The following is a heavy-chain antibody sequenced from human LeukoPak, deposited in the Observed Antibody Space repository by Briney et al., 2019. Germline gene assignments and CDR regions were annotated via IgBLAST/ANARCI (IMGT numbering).Heavy chain of an antibody. CDR3: ARQSTLLRGVTAYFDY. CDR1: GDSVSSKSAA. V-gene: IGHV6-1*01. Sequence: PSETLSLTCAISGDSVSSKSAAWNWIRQSPSRGLEWLGRTYYRSKWYDDYAVSVKSRITINPDTSKNQFSLQLNSVTPEDTAVYYCARQSTLLRGVTAYFDYWGQGALATVSS. J-gene: IGHJ4*02. D-gene: IGHD3-10*01. CDR2: TYYRSKWYD.